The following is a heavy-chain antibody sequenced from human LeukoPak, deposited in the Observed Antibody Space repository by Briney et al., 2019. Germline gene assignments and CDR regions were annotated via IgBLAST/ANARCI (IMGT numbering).Heavy chain of an antibody. CDR3: ARVSSAGGSGRSNFDY. V-gene: IGHV4-39*07. CDR2: LYYSRTT. Sequence: SETLSLTCTVSGGSISSGSHHWGWFRQSPGKGLEWIGSLYYSRTTYYNPSLNSRVTISVDRSKNQFSLKLSSVSAADTAVYYLARVSSAGGSGRSNFDYWGQGTPVTVSS. CDR1: GGSISSGSHH. J-gene: IGHJ4*02. D-gene: IGHD3-10*01.